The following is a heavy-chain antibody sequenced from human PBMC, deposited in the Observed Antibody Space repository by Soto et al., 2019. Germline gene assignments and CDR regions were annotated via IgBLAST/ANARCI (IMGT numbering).Heavy chain of an antibody. D-gene: IGHD3-22*01. CDR3: ARHTYYYDSSGYSYYFDY. J-gene: IGHJ4*02. CDR2: IYYSGST. Sequence: QVQLQESGPGLVKPSQTLSLTCTVSGGSISSGGYYWSWIRQHPGKGLEWIGYIYYSGSTYYNPSLQRRVTISVDTSKNQFSLKLSSVTAADTAVYYCARHTYYYDSSGYSYYFDYWGQGTLVTVSS. CDR1: GGSISSGGYY. V-gene: IGHV4-31*03.